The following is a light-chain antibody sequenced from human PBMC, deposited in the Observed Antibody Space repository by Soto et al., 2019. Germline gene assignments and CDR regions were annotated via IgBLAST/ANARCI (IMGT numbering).Light chain of an antibody. V-gene: IGKV1-39*01. CDR3: QQSYSTPG. CDR2: AAS. Sequence: DIQMTQSPSSLSASVGDRVTITCRASQSINSYLNWYQQKPGKAPKLLIYAASSLQSGVPSRFSGSGSGTDFTLTISSLQPEDFATYYCQQSYSTPGFGPGTKVDIK. J-gene: IGKJ3*01. CDR1: QSINSY.